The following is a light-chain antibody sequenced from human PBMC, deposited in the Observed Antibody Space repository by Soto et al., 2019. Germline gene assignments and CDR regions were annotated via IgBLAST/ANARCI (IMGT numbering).Light chain of an antibody. CDR2: GAS. Sequence: EIAMTQSPAALSVSPGETATLSCRASQSVGRNLAWYQQKPGQAPRLLIYGASTRATGVPARFSGSGSGTDFTLTIRSLQSEDFAVYYCQHYNYRPPKTFGGGTKVEIK. V-gene: IGKV3-15*01. CDR3: QHYNYRPPKT. J-gene: IGKJ4*02. CDR1: QSVGRN.